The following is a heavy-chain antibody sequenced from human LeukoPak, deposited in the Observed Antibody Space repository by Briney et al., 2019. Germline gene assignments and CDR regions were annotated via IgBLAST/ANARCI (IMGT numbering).Heavy chain of an antibody. CDR2: IYTSGST. J-gene: IGHJ4*02. D-gene: IGHD6-19*01. CDR1: GGSISSYY. V-gene: IGHV4-4*09. CDR3: ARLGSGVGY. Sequence: SETLSLTCTVSGGSISSYYWSWIRQPPGKGLEWIGFIYTSGSTNYNPSLKSRVTISVDTSKNQFSLKLSSVTAADTAVYYCARLGSGVGYWGQGTLVTVSS.